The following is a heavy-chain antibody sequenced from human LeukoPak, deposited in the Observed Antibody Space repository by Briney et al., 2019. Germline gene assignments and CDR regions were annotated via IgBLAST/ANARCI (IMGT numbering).Heavy chain of an antibody. CDR2: IDWNSRNM. V-gene: IGHV3-9*03. J-gene: IGHJ3*01. CDR1: GFTFGDYA. CDR3: AKDRSSTLDDAFDF. Sequence: GGSLRLSCAASGFTFGDYAMHWVRHTPGKGLEWVSGIDWNSRNMVYADSVKGRFTISRDNAKNSLYLQMSSLRAEDMALYYCAKDRSSTLDDAFDFWGQGTMVTVSS. D-gene: IGHD2-2*01.